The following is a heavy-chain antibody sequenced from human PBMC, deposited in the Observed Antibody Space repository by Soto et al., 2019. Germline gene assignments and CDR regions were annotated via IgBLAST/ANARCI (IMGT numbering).Heavy chain of an antibody. D-gene: IGHD6-19*01. CDR3: AREPGEQWLDYYFDY. Sequence: QVQLVESGGGVVQPGRSLRLSCAASGFTFSSYAMHWVRQAPGKGLEWVAVISYDGSNKYYADSVKGRFTISRDNSKNTLYLQMNSLRAEDTAVYYCAREPGEQWLDYYFDYWGQGTLVTVSS. J-gene: IGHJ4*02. CDR2: ISYDGSNK. V-gene: IGHV3-30-3*01. CDR1: GFTFSSYA.